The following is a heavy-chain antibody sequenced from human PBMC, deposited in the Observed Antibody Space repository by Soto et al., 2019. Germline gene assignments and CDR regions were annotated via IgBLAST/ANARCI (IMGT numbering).Heavy chain of an antibody. J-gene: IGHJ4*02. CDR1: GFSFKSYG. V-gene: IGHV3-30*18. CDR2: ISNDGSNR. D-gene: IGHD7-27*01. CDR3: AKAIYDTGVDDY. Sequence: QVQVVESGGGVVQPGTSLRLSCVASGFSFKSYGMHWVRQAPGKGLEWVALISNDGSNRYYEDSVKGRFTVSRDNSKNTVSLQMNSLIPEDTALYYCAKAIYDTGVDDYWGQGTHVIVSS.